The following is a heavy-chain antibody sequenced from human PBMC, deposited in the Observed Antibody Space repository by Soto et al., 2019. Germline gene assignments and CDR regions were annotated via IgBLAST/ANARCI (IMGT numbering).Heavy chain of an antibody. CDR1: GYTFTSYG. J-gene: IGHJ4*02. CDR2: ISAYNGNT. V-gene: IGHV1-18*01. Sequence: QVQLVQSGAEVKKPGASVKVSCKTSGYTFTSYGISWVRQAPGQGLEWMGWISAYNGNTNYAQKVQGRVTMTTDTSTSKAYMELRSLRSDDTAVYYCARTGPLARYWSGGSCYSGYWGQGTLVTVSS. D-gene: IGHD2-15*01. CDR3: ARTGPLARYWSGGSCYSGY.